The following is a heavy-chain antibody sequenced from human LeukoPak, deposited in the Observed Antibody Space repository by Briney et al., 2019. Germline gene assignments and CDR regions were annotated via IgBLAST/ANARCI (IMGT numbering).Heavy chain of an antibody. D-gene: IGHD1-26*01. V-gene: IGHV3-23*01. Sequence: GGSLRLSCAASGFTFSSYAMSWVRQAPGKGLEWVSAISGSGGSTYYADSVKGRFTISRDNSRNTLYLQMNSLRAEDTAVYYCAKDPTTRGATRYFQHWGQGTLVTVSS. CDR2: ISGSGGST. CDR1: GFTFSSYA. J-gene: IGHJ1*01. CDR3: AKDPTTRGATRYFQH.